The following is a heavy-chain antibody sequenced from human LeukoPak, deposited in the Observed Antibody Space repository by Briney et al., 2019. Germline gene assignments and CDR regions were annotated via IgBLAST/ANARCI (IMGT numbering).Heavy chain of an antibody. CDR2: ITSSGSTI. J-gene: IGHJ4*02. CDR1: GFTFSSYE. V-gene: IGHV3-48*03. CDR3: ARVTFNYFDY. Sequence: PGGSLRLSCAVSGFTFSSYEMNWVRQAPGKGLEWVSYITSSGSTIYYADSVKGRFTISRDNAKNSLYLQMNSLRAEDTAVYYCARVTFNYFDYWGQGNLVSVSS. D-gene: IGHD1-14*01.